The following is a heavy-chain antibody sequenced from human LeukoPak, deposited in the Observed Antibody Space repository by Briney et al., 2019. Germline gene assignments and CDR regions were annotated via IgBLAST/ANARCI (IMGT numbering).Heavy chain of an antibody. V-gene: IGHV3-33*01. CDR1: GFTFSSYG. J-gene: IGHJ6*04. Sequence: PGGSLRLSCAASGFTFSSYGMHWVRQAPGKGLEWVAVIWYGGSNKYYADSVKGRFTISRDNSKNTLYLQMNSLRAEDTAVYYCTRDRVTIFGVVIEPGIVVDVWGKGTTVTVSS. CDR2: IWYGGSNK. D-gene: IGHD3-3*01. CDR3: TRDRVTIFGVVIEPGIVVDV.